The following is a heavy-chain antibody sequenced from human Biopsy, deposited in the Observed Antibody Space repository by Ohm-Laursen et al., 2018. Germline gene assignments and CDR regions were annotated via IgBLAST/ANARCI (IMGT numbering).Heavy chain of an antibody. Sequence: SDTLSLTCTVSGESMGTYYWSWIRQPPGKVMEWIASIYYSGTTHKNPSLKSRVTISKDTSKNQFSLQVNSVTAADTAVYYCARTPRDSFWSGSYKRGLWFDPWGQGTLVIVSS. J-gene: IGHJ5*02. V-gene: IGHV4-59*07. D-gene: IGHD3-3*01. CDR2: IYYSGTT. CDR3: ARTPRDSFWSGSYKRGLWFDP. CDR1: GESMGTYY.